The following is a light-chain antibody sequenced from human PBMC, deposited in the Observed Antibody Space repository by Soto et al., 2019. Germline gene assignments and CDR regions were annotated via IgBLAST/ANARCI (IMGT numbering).Light chain of an antibody. CDR3: SSYTSSSTFV. Sequence: QSALTQPASVSGAPGQSITISCTGTSSDVGGYNYGSWYQQHPGKAPKLMSYEVSNRPSGGSNRFSGSKSGNTASLTISGLQAEDEADYYCSSYTSSSTFVVGTGTKLTVL. J-gene: IGLJ1*01. CDR1: SSDVGGYNY. V-gene: IGLV2-14*01. CDR2: EVS.